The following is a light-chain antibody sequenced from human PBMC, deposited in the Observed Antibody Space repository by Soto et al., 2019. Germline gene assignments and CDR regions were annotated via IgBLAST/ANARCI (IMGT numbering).Light chain of an antibody. Sequence: EIVLTQSPATLSLSPGERATLSCRASQSVSSCLAWYQQKPGQAPRLLIYDASNRATGIPARFSGSGSGTDFTLTISSLEPEDFPVYYCQQSSNWPLTFGGGTKVEIK. V-gene: IGKV3-11*01. CDR3: QQSSNWPLT. CDR2: DAS. CDR1: QSVSSC. J-gene: IGKJ4*01.